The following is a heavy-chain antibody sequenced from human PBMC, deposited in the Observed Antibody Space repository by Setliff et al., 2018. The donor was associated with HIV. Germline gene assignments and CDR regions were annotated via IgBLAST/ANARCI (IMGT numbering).Heavy chain of an antibody. D-gene: IGHD1-26*01. CDR3: ARPPVGATVGYFDY. CDR2: IIPIFGTA. V-gene: IGHV1-69*13. Sequence: SVKVSCKASGYTFITYYMHWVRQAPGQGLEWMGGIIPIFGTANYAQKFQGRVTITADESTSTAYMELSSLRSEDTAVYYCARPPVGATVGYFDYWGQGTLVTVSS. J-gene: IGHJ4*02. CDR1: GYTFITYY.